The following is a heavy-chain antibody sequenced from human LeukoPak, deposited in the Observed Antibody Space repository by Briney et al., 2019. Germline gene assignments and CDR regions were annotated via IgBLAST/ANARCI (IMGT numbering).Heavy chain of an antibody. D-gene: IGHD2-2*01. CDR2: IYYSGST. CDR3: ARALDCSSTSCRYDNWFDP. V-gene: IGHV4-31*03. Sequence: SQTLSLTCTVSGGSLSSGGYYWSWIRQHPGKGLEWIVYIYYSGSTYYNPSLKSRVTISVNTSKNQFSLKLSSVTAADTAVYYCARALDCSSTSCRYDNWFDPWGQGTLVTVSS. CDR1: GGSLSSGGYY. J-gene: IGHJ5*02.